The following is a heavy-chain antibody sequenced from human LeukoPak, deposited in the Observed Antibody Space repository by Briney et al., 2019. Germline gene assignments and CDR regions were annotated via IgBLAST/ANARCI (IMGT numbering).Heavy chain of an antibody. CDR1: GYSFTSYW. D-gene: IGHD3-22*01. CDR2: IYPGDSDT. CDR3: PRHDHYDSSGNRRRPYDGLDI. J-gene: IGHJ3*02. Sequence: GESLKISCKGSGYSFTSYWIGWVRQMPGRGLEWMGIIYPGDSDTRYSPSFQGQVTISADKSISTAYMQWSSLKASDTAMYYSPRHDHYDSSGNRRRPYDGLDIWGQGTMVTLSS. V-gene: IGHV5-51*01.